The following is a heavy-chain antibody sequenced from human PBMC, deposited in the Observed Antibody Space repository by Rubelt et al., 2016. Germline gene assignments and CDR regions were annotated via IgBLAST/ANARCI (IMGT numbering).Heavy chain of an antibody. V-gene: IGHV5-51*03. CDR2: IYPGDSDT. CDR3: ARLPQNTYYFDY. CDR1: GYNFAKSW. J-gene: IGHJ4*02. Sequence: EVQLVQSGAEVKKPGESLKISCQGSGYNFAKSWIGWVRQMSGKGLEWMGIIYPGDSDTIYNLSCRGQVHISADKSISTAYLQWSSLKASDTAMYYCARLPQNTYYFDYWGQGALVMVSS.